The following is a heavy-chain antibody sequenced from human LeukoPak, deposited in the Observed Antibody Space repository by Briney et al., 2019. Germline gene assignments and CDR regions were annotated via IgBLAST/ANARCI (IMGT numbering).Heavy chain of an antibody. D-gene: IGHD1-26*01. CDR3: AKKTIVGATVDAFDI. J-gene: IGHJ3*02. Sequence: GGSLRLSCAASGFTFSSYSMNWVRQAPGKGLEWVSSISSSNSYIYYADSVKGRFTISRDNSKNSLYLQMNSLRAEDTAVYYCAKKTIVGATVDAFDIWGQGTMVTVSS. CDR1: GFTFSSYS. V-gene: IGHV3-21*01. CDR2: ISSSNSYI.